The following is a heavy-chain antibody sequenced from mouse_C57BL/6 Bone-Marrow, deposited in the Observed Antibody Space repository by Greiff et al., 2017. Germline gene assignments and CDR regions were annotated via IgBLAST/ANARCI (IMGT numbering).Heavy chain of an antibody. V-gene: IGHV1-7*01. D-gene: IGHD2-3*01. CDR1: GYTFTSYW. CDR2: INPSSGYT. Sequence: QVQLQQSGAELAKPGASVKLSCKASGYTFTSYWMHWVKQRPGQGLEWIGYINPSSGYTKYNQKFKDKATLTADKSSSTAYMQLSSLTYEDSAVYYCARVDDGYYNAMDYWGQGTSVTVSS. J-gene: IGHJ4*01. CDR3: ARVDDGYYNAMDY.